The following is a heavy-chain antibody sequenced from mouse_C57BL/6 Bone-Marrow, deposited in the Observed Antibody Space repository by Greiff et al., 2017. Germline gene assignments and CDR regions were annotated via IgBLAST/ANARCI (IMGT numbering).Heavy chain of an antibody. Sequence: EVMLVESGGGLVQPGESLKLSCESNEYEFPSHDMSWVRKTPEKRLELVAALNSDGGSTYYPDTMERRFIISRDNTKKTLYLQMSSLRSEDTALYYCARIYYDGSSYPAWFAYWGQGTLVTVSA. J-gene: IGHJ3*01. CDR2: LNSDGGST. V-gene: IGHV5-2*01. D-gene: IGHD1-1*01. CDR1: EYEFPSHD. CDR3: ARIYYDGSSYPAWFAY.